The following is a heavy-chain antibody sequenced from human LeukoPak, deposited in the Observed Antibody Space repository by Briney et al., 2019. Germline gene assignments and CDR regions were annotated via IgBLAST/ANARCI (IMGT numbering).Heavy chain of an antibody. D-gene: IGHD6-19*01. CDR1: GDSISTNEW. CDR3: ARVGYSSGSTGGDFDY. V-gene: IGHV4-4*02. J-gene: IGHJ4*02. Sequence: PSGTLSLTCSVSGDSISTNEWWSWVRQPPGKGLEWIGEVFHSGSTNYNPSLKSRVTISVDTSKNQFSLKLSSVTAADTAVYYCARVGYSSGSTGGDFDYWGQGTLVTVSS. CDR2: VFHSGST.